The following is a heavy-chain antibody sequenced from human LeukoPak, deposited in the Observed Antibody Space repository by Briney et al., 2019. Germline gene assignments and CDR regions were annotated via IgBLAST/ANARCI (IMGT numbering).Heavy chain of an antibody. Sequence: PGGALRLSCAASGFTFSSYGMHWVRQAPGKGLEWVAFIRYDGSNKYYADSVKGRFTISRDNSKNTLYLQMNSLRAEDTAVYYCAKAYGHKDYYDSSGYSDYWGQGTLVTVSS. CDR3: AKAYGHKDYYDSSGYSDY. V-gene: IGHV3-30*02. J-gene: IGHJ4*02. CDR1: GFTFSSYG. D-gene: IGHD3-22*01. CDR2: IRYDGSNK.